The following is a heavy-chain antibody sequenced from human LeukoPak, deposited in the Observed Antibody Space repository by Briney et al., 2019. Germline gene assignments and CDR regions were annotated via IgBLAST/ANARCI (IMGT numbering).Heavy chain of an antibody. CDR2: ISSSSSYI. CDR3: ARVASDSSGYSGY. J-gene: IGHJ4*02. D-gene: IGHD3-22*01. CDR1: GFTFSSYS. Sequence: PGGSLRLSCAASGFTFSSYSMNWVRQAPGKGLEWVSSISSSSSYIYYADSVKGRFTISRDNAKNSLYLQMNSLRAEDTAVYYCARVASDSSGYSGYWGQGTLVTASS. V-gene: IGHV3-21*01.